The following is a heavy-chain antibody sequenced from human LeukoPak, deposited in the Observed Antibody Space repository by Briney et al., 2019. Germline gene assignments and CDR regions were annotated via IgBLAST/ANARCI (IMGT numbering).Heavy chain of an antibody. CDR3: ARECGELFPSTFDY. D-gene: IGHD3-10*01. CDR1: GFTFSSYC. V-gene: IGHV3-7*01. Sequence: GGSLRLSCAASGFTFSSYCMSWVRQAPGKGLEWVANIKQDGSEKYYVDSVKGRFTISRDNAKNSLYLQMNSLRAEDTAVYYCARECGELFPSTFDYWGQGALVTVSS. J-gene: IGHJ4*02. CDR2: IKQDGSEK.